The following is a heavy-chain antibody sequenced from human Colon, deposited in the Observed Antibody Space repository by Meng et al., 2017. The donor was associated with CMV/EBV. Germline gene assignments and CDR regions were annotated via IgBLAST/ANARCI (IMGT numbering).Heavy chain of an antibody. CDR2: ISAYSGST. CDR1: GYTFTSYY. D-gene: IGHD1-26*01. CDR3: ARPIRRGSYH. J-gene: IGHJ4*02. V-gene: IGHV1-18*01. Sequence: ASVKVSCKASGYTFTSYYIRWVRQAPGQGLEWMGWISAYSGSTTYAQKLQGRVTMTTDTSTSTAYMELSRLRSDDTAVYYCARPIRRGSYHWGQGTLVTVSS.